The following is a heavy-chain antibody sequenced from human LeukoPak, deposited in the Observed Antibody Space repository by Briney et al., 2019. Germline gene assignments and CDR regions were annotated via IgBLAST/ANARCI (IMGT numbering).Heavy chain of an antibody. CDR1: GRSISSYY. CDR2: IYYSGST. Sequence: PSETLSLTCTVPGRSISSYYWSWIRLPPGKGLEWIGYIYYSGSTNYNPSLKSRVTISVDTSKNQFSLKLSSVTAADTAVYYCARGPYGAVAYNWFDPWGQGTLVTVSS. J-gene: IGHJ5*02. CDR3: ARGPYGAVAYNWFDP. V-gene: IGHV4-59*01. D-gene: IGHD6-19*01.